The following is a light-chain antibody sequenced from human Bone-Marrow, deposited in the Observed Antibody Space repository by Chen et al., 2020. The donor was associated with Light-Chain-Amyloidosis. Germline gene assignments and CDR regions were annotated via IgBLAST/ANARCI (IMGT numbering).Light chain of an antibody. CDR3: QQFLGSPWT. J-gene: IGKJ1*01. CDR2: GAS. CDR1: QSVSSYY. V-gene: IGKV3-20*01. Sequence: DIVLTKSPGTLSLSPGEKASLSCRASQSVSSYYIAWYQQRRGQAPRLLIYGASKRADGIPDRFSGSGSGTDFTLTISRLEADDFAVYFCQQFLGSPWTFGQGTKVEVK.